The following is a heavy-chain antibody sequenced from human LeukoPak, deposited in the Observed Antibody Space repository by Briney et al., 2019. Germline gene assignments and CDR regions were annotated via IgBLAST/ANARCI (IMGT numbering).Heavy chain of an antibody. V-gene: IGHV3-30*18. J-gene: IGHJ6*04. CDR2: ISYDGSNK. CDR3: AKEDYGDYDGRDYYYHGMDV. D-gene: IGHD4-17*01. Sequence: PGGSLRLSCAASGFTFSSYGMHWVRQAPGKGLEWVAVISYDGSNKYYADSVKGRFTISRDNSKNTLYLQMNSLRAEDTAVYYCAKEDYGDYDGRDYYYHGMDVWGKGTTVTVSS. CDR1: GFTFSSYG.